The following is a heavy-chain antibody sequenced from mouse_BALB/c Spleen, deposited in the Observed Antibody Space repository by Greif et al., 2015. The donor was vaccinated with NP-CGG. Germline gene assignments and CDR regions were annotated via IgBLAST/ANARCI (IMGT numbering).Heavy chain of an antibody. V-gene: IGHV1-5*01. D-gene: IGHD2-3*01. Sequence: EVQLQQSGTVLARPGASVKMSCKASGYTFTSYWMHWVKQRPGQGLEWIGAIYPGNSDTSYNQKFKGKAKLTAVTSTSTAYMELSSLTNEDSAVYYCTRDIYDGYSLGAMDYWGQGTSVTVSS. CDR3: TRDIYDGYSLGAMDY. J-gene: IGHJ4*01. CDR1: GYTFTSYW. CDR2: IYPGNSDT.